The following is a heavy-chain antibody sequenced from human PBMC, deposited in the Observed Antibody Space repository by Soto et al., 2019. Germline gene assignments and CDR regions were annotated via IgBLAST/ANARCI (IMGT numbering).Heavy chain of an antibody. CDR3: ARDFSSSRWTPYFDY. V-gene: IGHV1-18*01. Sequence: GASVKVSCKASGYTFTSYVISWVRQAPGQGLEWMGWISAYNGNTNYAQKLQGRVTMTADTSTSTAYMELRSLRSDDTAVYYCARDFSSSRWTPYFDYWGQGTLVTVPQ. D-gene: IGHD6-13*01. CDR1: GYTFTSYV. CDR2: ISAYNGNT. J-gene: IGHJ4*02.